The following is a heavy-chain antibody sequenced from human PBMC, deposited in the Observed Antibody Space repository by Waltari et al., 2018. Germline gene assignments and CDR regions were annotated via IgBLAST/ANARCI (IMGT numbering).Heavy chain of an antibody. CDR1: GDSIPSSYL. CDR3: ARDRGRGLYLDS. Sequence: QLQLQESGPGLVEPSGTLSLTCAVSGDSIPSSYLWNWVRQSPGKGLEWIGQVHGSGRTNYNPSLASRVTVSLDTYNNQFSLKVASATAADTAVYYCARDRGRGLYLDSWGPGTLVTVSP. J-gene: IGHJ4*02. D-gene: IGHD2-15*01. CDR2: VHGSGRT. V-gene: IGHV4-4*02.